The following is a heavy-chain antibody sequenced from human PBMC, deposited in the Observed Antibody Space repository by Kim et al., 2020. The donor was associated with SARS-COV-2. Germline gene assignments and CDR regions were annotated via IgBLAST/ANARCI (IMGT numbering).Heavy chain of an antibody. J-gene: IGHJ4*02. CDR2: IDTDGTTI. CDR3: ESVAAVER. CDR1: GFTFSDSW. V-gene: IGHV3-74*01. D-gene: IGHD1-1*01. Sequence: GGSLRLSCVVSGFTFSDSWMYWVRQAPGKGLVWVSRIDTDGTTIDYAHSVKGRFTISRDNAKNTLYLQMNSLRPEDTAVYYCESVAAVERWGQGTLVTVSS.